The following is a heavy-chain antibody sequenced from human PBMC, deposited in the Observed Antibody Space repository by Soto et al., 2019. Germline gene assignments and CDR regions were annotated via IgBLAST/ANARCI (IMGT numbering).Heavy chain of an antibody. CDR1: GFDASVNY. V-gene: IGHV3-66*01. Sequence: GGSLRLSCAASGFDASVNYMTWVRQAPGKGLEWVSAINSAGSTFYADSVKGRFTISRDNSKNTLYLQMNSLRVEDTAMYYCVRENYYYGMDVWGQGTAVTVSS. CDR3: VRENYYYGMDV. J-gene: IGHJ6*02. CDR2: INSAGST.